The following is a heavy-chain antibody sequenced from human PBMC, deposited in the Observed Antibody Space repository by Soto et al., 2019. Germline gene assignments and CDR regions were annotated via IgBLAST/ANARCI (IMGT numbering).Heavy chain of an antibody. Sequence: QVQLVESGGGVVQPGGSLRLSCAASGFTFRSSGMHWVRQAPGKGLEWVSFISYDGSDEYYADSVKGRFTNSRDISKSTLYLQVSSLRAADTAVYHCAKATERGLLGLDVWGRGTAVTVSS. CDR3: AKATERGLLGLDV. CDR1: GFTFRSSG. V-gene: IGHV3-30*18. J-gene: IGHJ6*02. CDR2: ISYDGSDE.